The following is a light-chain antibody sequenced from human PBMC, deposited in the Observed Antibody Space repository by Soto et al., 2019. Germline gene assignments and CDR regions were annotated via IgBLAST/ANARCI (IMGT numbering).Light chain of an antibody. CDR3: QQYGISPST. CDR1: QRVSSSY. V-gene: IGKV3-20*01. J-gene: IGKJ1*01. Sequence: EIVFTQSPGTLSFSPGETATLSCRASQRVSSSYVAWYQQKPGQAPRLLLYGASTRATGIPDRFSGSGSGTDFTLSISRLEPEDFAVYSCQQYGISPSTLGQGTKVDSK. CDR2: GAS.